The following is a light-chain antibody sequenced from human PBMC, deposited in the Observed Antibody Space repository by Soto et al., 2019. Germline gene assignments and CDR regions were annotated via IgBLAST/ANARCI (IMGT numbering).Light chain of an antibody. CDR3: QQANSFPFT. Sequence: DIQMTQSPSSVSASVGDRVTITCRSSQGIRRWLAWYQQKPGKAPKLLIYAASSLQIGVPSRFSGSGSGTDFTLTISSLQPEDFATYYCQQANSFPFTFGPGTKVDIK. CDR2: AAS. J-gene: IGKJ3*01. CDR1: QGIRRW. V-gene: IGKV1-12*01.